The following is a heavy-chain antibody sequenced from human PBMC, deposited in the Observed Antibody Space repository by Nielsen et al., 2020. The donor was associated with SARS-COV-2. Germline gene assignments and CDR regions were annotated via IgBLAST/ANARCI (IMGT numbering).Heavy chain of an antibody. CDR3: AAESDSSGYYNYYGMDV. V-gene: IGHV1-58*01. CDR2: IVVGSGDT. CDR1: GFTFTSSA. J-gene: IGHJ6*02. D-gene: IGHD3-22*01. Sequence: SVKVSCKASGFTFTSSAVQWVRQARGQRLEWIGWIVVGSGDTNYAQKFQERVAITRDMSTSTAYMELSSLRSEDTAVYYCAAESDSSGYYNYYGMDVWGQGTTVTVSS.